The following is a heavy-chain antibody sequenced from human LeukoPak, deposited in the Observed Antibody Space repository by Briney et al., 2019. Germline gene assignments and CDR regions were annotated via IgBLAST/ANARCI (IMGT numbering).Heavy chain of an antibody. CDR1: GFTFSNYW. Sequence: PGGSLRLSCAASGFTFSNYWMHWVRQAPGKGLVWVSRIKSDGSSTSYADSVKGRFTISRDNAKNTVYLQMNSLRAEHTAVYYCARGALHMYYLDNWGQGTLVTVSS. J-gene: IGHJ4*02. CDR3: ARGALHMYYLDN. V-gene: IGHV3-74*01. D-gene: IGHD2-8*01. CDR2: IKSDGSST.